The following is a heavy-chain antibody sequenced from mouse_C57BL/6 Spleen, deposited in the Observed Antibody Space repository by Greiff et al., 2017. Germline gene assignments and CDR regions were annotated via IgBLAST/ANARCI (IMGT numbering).Heavy chain of an antibody. CDR3: AREYYGSSGYFDY. CDR1: GFTFSSYA. D-gene: IGHD1-1*01. J-gene: IGHJ2*01. V-gene: IGHV5-4*01. CDR2: ISDGGSYT. Sequence: EVQGVESGGGLVKPGGSLKLSCAASGFTFSSYAMSWVRQTPEKRLEWVATISDGGSYTYYPDNVKGRFTISGDNAKNNLYLQMSQLKSEDPAMYYCAREYYGSSGYFDYWGQGTTLTVSS.